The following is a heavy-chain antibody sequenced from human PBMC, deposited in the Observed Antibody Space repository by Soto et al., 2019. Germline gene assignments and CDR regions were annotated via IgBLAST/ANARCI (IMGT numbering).Heavy chain of an antibody. Sequence: NPSETLSLTCSVSGDFIRSSYWSWIRQPPGKGLEWIGYIYYSGSTNYNPSLKSRVTISVDTSKNQFSLKVSSVTAADTAVYYCARGYNWFDPWGQGTLVTSP. V-gene: IGHV4-59*01. CDR3: ARGYNWFDP. CDR2: IYYSGST. J-gene: IGHJ5*02. CDR1: GDFIRSSY.